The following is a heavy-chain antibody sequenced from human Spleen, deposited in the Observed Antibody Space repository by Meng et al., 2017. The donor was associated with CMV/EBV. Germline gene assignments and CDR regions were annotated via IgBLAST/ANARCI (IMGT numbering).Heavy chain of an antibody. CDR3: ARDPSAGAYYFDY. V-gene: IGHV3-7*01. D-gene: IGHD1-26*01. CDR2: IKQDGSEK. CDR1: GFTFSDYW. J-gene: IGHJ4*02. Sequence: GESLKISCAASGFTFSDYWMSWVRQAPGKGLEWVANIKQDGSEKYYVDSVKGRFTISRDNTKNSLYLQMNSLRAEDTAVYYCARDPSAGAYYFDYWGQGTLVTVSS.